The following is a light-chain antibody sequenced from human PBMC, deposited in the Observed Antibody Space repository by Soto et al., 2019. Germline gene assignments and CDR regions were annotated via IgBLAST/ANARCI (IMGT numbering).Light chain of an antibody. Sequence: DIQMTQYPSTLSASGGDRVSITCRASESISSWLAWYQQKPGKAPKILINKASNLESGVPSRFSGSGSGTEFTLTISSLQPDDFATYYCQQYNTYPLTFGGGTKVEIK. CDR3: QQYNTYPLT. V-gene: IGKV1-5*03. J-gene: IGKJ4*01. CDR1: ESISSW. CDR2: KAS.